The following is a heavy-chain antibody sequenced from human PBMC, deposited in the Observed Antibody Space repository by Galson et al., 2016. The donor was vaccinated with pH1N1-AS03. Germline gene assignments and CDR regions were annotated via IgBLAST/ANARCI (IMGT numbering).Heavy chain of an antibody. CDR1: GYSFSAHS. CDR3: AREHGRPMFGVILSGYAFDI. Sequence: SVKVSCTASGYSFSAHSIHWVRQAPGKGLEWMAWINPSGGGADYAHTSKGRVTMTRDTSISTVYMELSGLRSDDTAVYYCAREHGRPMFGVILSGYAFDIWGQGTMVTVSS. D-gene: IGHD3-3*01. J-gene: IGHJ3*02. CDR2: INPSGGGA. V-gene: IGHV1-2*02.